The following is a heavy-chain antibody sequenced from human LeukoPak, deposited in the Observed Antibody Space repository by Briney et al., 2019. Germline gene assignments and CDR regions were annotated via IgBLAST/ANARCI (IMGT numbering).Heavy chain of an antibody. CDR2: IYPGDSDT. V-gene: IGHV5-51*01. CDR3: ARQPPTYYYDSSGYQ. Sequence: GESLKISCKGSGYSFTSYWIGWVRQMPGKGLEWMGIIYPGDSDTRYSPSFQGQVTISADKSISTAYLQWSSLKASDTAMYYCARQPPTYYYDSSGYQWGQGTLVIVSS. CDR1: GYSFTSYW. J-gene: IGHJ4*02. D-gene: IGHD3-22*01.